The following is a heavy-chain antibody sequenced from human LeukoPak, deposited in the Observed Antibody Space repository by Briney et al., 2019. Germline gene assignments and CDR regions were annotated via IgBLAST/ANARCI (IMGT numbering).Heavy chain of an antibody. J-gene: IGHJ3*02. CDR1: GGSFSGYY. D-gene: IGHD6-19*01. CDR3: ARANTYSSGWYKGAFDI. Sequence: PSETLSLTCAVYGGSFSGYYWSWIRQPPGKGLEWIGEINHSGSTNYNPSLKSRVTISVDTSKNQFSLKLSSVTAADTAVYYCARANTYSSGWYKGAFDIWGQGTMVTVSS. CDR2: INHSGST. V-gene: IGHV4-34*01.